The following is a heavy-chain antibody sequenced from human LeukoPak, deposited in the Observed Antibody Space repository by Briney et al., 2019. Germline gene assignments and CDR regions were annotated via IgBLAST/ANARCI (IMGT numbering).Heavy chain of an antibody. CDR3: ARGLTTITGTIVVAPGY. CDR1: GYTFTSYD. Sequence: ASVKVSCKASGYTFTSYDINWVRQATGQGLEWMGWMNPNSGNTGYAQKFQGRVTMTRNTSISTAYMELSSLRSEDTAVYYCARGLTTITGTIVVAPGYWGQGTLVTVSS. D-gene: IGHD3-22*01. CDR2: MNPNSGNT. V-gene: IGHV1-8*01. J-gene: IGHJ4*02.